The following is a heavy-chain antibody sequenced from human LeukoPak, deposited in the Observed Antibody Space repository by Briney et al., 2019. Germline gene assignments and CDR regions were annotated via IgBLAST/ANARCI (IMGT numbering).Heavy chain of an antibody. D-gene: IGHD3-22*01. V-gene: IGHV4-59*01. CDR3: ARADDSSGYYTRYFDL. J-gene: IGHJ2*01. CDR2: VYYSGGT. Sequence: SETLSLTCSVSGGSISIYYWNWIRQPPGKGLEWIGYVYYSGGTNYNPSLKSRVTMSVDTSKNQFSLKLSSVTAADTAVYYCARADDSSGYYTRYFDLWGRGTLVTVSS. CDR1: GGSISIYY.